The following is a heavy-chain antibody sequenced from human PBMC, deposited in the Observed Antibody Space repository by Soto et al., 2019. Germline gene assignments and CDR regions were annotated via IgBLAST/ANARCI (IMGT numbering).Heavy chain of an antibody. V-gene: IGHV3-21*01. J-gene: IGHJ4*02. Sequence: EVQVVESGGGLVKPGGSLRLSCATSGFTFSNYGMKCVRQAPGKGLEWVSSISGSTGYKSYADSVKGRFTVSRDNAKNSLYLQMNSLRAEDTAVYYCAAGEMFVDYWGQGALVTVSS. CDR3: AAGEMFVDY. CDR1: GFTFSNYG. D-gene: IGHD3-10*02. CDR2: ISGSTGYK.